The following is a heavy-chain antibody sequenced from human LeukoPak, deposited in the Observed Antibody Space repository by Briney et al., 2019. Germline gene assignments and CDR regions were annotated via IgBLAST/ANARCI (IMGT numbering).Heavy chain of an antibody. CDR1: GFTFSSYS. CDR2: ISSSSSYI. CDR3: ARDGGIFCFDY. Sequence: GGSLRLSCAASGFTFSSYSMNWVRQAPGKGLEWDSSISSSSSYIYYADSVKGRFTISRDNAKNALYLQMNSLRAEDTAVYYCARDGGIFCFDYWGQGTLVTVSS. J-gene: IGHJ4*02. V-gene: IGHV3-21*01. D-gene: IGHD3-9*01.